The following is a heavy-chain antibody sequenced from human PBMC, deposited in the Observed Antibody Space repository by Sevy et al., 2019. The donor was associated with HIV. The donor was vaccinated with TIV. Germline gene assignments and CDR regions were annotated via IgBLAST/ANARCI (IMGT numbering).Heavy chain of an antibody. D-gene: IGHD6-13*01. J-gene: IGHJ4*02. V-gene: IGHV3-23*01. CDR2: ISGSADRT. Sequence: GGSLRLSCAASGFTFSSYAMSWVRQAPGKGLEWVSGISGSADRTNYADSVKGRFTVSRDNSKNTVNLQMNGLRAEDTAMYYGAKRLDGSSSWSFDYSGQGTLVTVSS. CDR3: AKRLDGSSSWSFDY. CDR1: GFTFSSYA.